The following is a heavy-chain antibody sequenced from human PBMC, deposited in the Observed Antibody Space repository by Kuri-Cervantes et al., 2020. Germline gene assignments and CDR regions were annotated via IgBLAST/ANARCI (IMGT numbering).Heavy chain of an antibody. J-gene: IGHJ6*03. D-gene: IGHD3-16*01. V-gene: IGHV4-4*07. CDR3: ARVVDYCTTGYCYYMDV. CDR2: IFTSGGT. CDR1: GGSINGYY. Sequence: SETLSLTCTVSGGSINGYYWSWIRQPAGEGLEWIGRIFTSGGTNYNPSLKSRVTISLDKSKRQFSLSLSSVTAADTAVYYCARVVDYCTTGYCYYMDVWGKGTTVTVSS.